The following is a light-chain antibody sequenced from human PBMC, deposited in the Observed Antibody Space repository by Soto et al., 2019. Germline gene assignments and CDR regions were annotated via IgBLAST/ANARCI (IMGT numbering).Light chain of an antibody. CDR2: EAN. CDR3: CSFAGTSFVM. V-gene: IGLV2-23*01. Sequence: QSALIQPASVSGSPGQSITISCTGSSNDIGRYNLVSWYQKHPGKAPKFIIYEANKLPSGVSDRFSGSKSGNTASLTISGLQADDEADYYCCSFAGTSFVMFGGGTKLTVL. J-gene: IGLJ3*02. CDR1: SNDIGRYNL.